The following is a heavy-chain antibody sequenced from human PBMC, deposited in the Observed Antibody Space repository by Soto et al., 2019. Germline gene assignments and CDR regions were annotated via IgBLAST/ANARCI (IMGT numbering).Heavy chain of an antibody. CDR3: ARDWGVGY. V-gene: IGHV3-7*01. J-gene: IGHJ4*02. Sequence: EVLLVESGGGLVQPGVSLRVSCAASGFTFSSHWMSWVRQAPGKGLEWVANITQDGSEKNYVDSVKGRFTISRDNAGNSLHLQMNSLRAEDPAVYYWARDWGVGYWGRGTLVTVSS. D-gene: IGHD3-16*01. CDR1: GFTFSSHW. CDR2: ITQDGSEK.